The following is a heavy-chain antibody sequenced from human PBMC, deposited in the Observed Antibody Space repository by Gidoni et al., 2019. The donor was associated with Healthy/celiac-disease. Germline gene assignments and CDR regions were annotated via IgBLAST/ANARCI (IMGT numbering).Heavy chain of an antibody. CDR3: AKDPGGAAAGTGFNWFDP. Sequence: EVQLLESGGGLVQPGGSLRLSCAASGFTFSSYAMSWVRQAPGKGLEWVSAISGSGGSTYYADYVKGRFTISRDNSKNTLYLQMNSLRAEDTAVYYCAKDPGGAAAGTGFNWFDPWGQGTLVTVSS. CDR2: ISGSGGST. J-gene: IGHJ5*02. CDR1: GFTFSSYA. V-gene: IGHV3-23*01. D-gene: IGHD6-13*01.